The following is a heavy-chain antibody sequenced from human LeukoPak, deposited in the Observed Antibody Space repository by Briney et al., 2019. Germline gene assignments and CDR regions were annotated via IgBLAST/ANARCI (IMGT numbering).Heavy chain of an antibody. CDR2: ISWNSGSI. CDR1: GFTFDDYA. J-gene: IGHJ3*02. Sequence: GGSLRLSCAASGFTFDDYAMHWVRQAPGKGLEWVSGISWNSGSIGYADSVKGRFTISRDNAKNSLYPQMNSLRAEDTALYYCAKDIRGSRMNAFDIWGQGTMVTVSS. CDR3: AKDIRGSRMNAFDI. V-gene: IGHV3-9*01. D-gene: IGHD6-25*01.